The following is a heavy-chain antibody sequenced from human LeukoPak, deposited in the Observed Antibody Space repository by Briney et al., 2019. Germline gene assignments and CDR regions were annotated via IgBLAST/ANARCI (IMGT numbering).Heavy chain of an antibody. V-gene: IGHV4-59*08. Sequence: SETLSLTCPVSGGSISSYYWSWIRQPPGKGLEWIGYIYYSGSTNYNPPLKSRVTISVDTSKNQFSLKLSSVTAADTAVYYCAKHNPHVLRFFDWFHDYFDYWGQGTLVTVSS. CDR1: GGSISSYY. D-gene: IGHD3-9*01. CDR3: AKHNPHVLRFFDWFHDYFDY. CDR2: IYYSGST. J-gene: IGHJ4*02.